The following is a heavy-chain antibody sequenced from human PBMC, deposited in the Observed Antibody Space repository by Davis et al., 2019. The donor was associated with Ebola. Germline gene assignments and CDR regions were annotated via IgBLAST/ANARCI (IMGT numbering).Heavy chain of an antibody. CDR1: GGSFSGYY. V-gene: IGHV4-34*01. Sequence: MPGGSLRPSCALYGGSFSGYYWSWIPQPPGKGLEWIGEINHSGSTNYNPSLKSRVTISVDTSKNQFSLKLSSVTAADTAVYYCARVMTTVTTGWFDPWGQGTLVTVSS. J-gene: IGHJ5*02. CDR2: INHSGST. D-gene: IGHD4-11*01. CDR3: ARVMTTVTTGWFDP.